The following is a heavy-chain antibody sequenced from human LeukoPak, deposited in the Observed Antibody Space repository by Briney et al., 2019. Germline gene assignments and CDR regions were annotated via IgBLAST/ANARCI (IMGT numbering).Heavy chain of an antibody. J-gene: IGHJ6*04. Sequence: SETLSLTCFVSGYPINIDYSWSWIRQPAGKGLEWIGRIYTSGSTNYNPSLKSRVTISVDTSKNQFSLKLSSVTAADTAVYYCARDRVFWVVDVWGKGTTVTVSS. CDR1: GYPINIDYS. CDR3: ARDRVFWVVDV. CDR2: IYTSGST. V-gene: IGHV4-4*07. D-gene: IGHD2/OR15-2a*01.